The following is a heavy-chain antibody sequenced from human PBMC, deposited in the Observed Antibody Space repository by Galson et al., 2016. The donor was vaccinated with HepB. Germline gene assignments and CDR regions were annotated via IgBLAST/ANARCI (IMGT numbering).Heavy chain of an antibody. D-gene: IGHD2-21*02. CDR2: ISVTSTYT. V-gene: IGHV3-11*06. CDR3: ARDRGSYCGGDCSDYYFDY. CDR1: GFTFSDYY. J-gene: IGHJ4*02. Sequence: SLRLSCAASGFTFSDYYMSWIRQAPGKGLEWVSYISVTSTYTNYAASVKGRFTVSSDNAKNSLYLQMNTLRAEDTAIYYCARDRGSYCGGDCSDYYFDYWGQGTLVTVSS.